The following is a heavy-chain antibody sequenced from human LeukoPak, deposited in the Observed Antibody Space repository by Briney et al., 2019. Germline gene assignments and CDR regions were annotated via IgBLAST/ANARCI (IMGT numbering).Heavy chain of an antibody. CDR3: ARGGYGSAYFDY. CDR2: IYYSGST. D-gene: IGHD3-10*01. CDR1: GGSISSGGYY. V-gene: IGHV4-31*03. J-gene: IGHJ4*02. Sequence: SEALSLPFTVSGGSISSGGYYWSWIRPHPGKGLEWIGYIYYSGSTYYNPSLKSRVTISVDTSKNQFSLKLSSVTAADTAVYYCARGGYGSAYFDYWGQGTLVTVSS.